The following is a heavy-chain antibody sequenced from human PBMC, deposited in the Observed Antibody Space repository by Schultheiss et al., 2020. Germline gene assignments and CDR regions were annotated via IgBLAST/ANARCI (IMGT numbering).Heavy chain of an antibody. D-gene: IGHD2/OR15-2a*01. J-gene: IGHJ5*02. V-gene: IGHV1-2*02. CDR1: GYTFTGYS. Sequence: ASVKVSCKASGYTFTGYSIHWVRQAPGQGLEWLGWINPNNGDTNYAQKFQGSVTMTRDTSISTAYMELRRPTYDDTAVYYCARDRLFRRNMGTTRGWFDPWGQGTLVTVSS. CDR3: ARDRLFRRNMGTTRGWFDP. CDR2: INPNNGDT.